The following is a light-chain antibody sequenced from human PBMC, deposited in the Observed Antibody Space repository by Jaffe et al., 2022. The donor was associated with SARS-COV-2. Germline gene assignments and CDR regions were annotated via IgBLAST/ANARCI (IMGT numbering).Light chain of an antibody. J-gene: IGLJ2*01. Sequence: QSALTQPASVSGSPGQSSTISCTGTSSDVGSNNFVSWYQHHPGKAPKLIIYEGTKRPSGVSNRFSGSKSGNTASLTISGLQAEDEADYYCCSYARTTTLVFGGGTKLTVL. CDR3: CSYARTTTLV. CDR2: EGT. CDR1: SSDVGSNNF. V-gene: IGLV2-23*01.